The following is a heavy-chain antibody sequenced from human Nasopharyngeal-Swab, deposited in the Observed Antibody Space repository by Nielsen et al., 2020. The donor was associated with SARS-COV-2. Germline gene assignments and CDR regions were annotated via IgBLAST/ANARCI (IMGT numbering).Heavy chain of an antibody. D-gene: IGHD3-22*01. CDR2: IIPIFGTA. V-gene: IGHV1-69*01. Sequence: WGRQAPGQGLEWMGGIIPIFGTANYAQKFQGRVTITADESTRTAYMELSSLRSEDTAMYYCAREGAHYYDSSGYFSHDYWGQGTLVTVSS. J-gene: IGHJ4*02. CDR3: AREGAHYYDSSGYFSHDY.